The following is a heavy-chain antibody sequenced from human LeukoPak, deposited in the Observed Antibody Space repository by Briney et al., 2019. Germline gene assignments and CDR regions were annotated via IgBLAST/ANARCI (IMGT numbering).Heavy chain of an antibody. V-gene: IGHV3-7*01. CDR2: IKQDESEK. D-gene: IGHD1-26*01. J-gene: IGHJ4*02. CDR3: AGDKIVGATKFDY. CDR1: GFPFRDYW. Sequence: GGSLRLSCVVSGFPFRDYWMSWVRQAPGKRLEWVANIKQDESEKYYVESVKGRFTISRDNARNSLYLHMNSLRAEDTALYYCAGDKIVGATKFDYWGQGTQVTVSS.